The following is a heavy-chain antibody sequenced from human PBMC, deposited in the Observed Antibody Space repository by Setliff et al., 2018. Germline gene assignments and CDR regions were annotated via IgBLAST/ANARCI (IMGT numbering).Heavy chain of an antibody. CDR1: GASLRSGSNY. CDR2: ISHSGST. D-gene: IGHD3-3*01. J-gene: IGHJ5*02. Sequence: PSETLSLTCTVSGASLRSGSNYWGWFRQPAGKGLEWVGTISHSGSTSYNSSLKSRVTMSVDTSKNQFFLKLSSVTAADTAVYYCVRGFTIFGVVKLERWFDPWGQGTLVTVSP. V-gene: IGHV4-61*10. CDR3: VRGFTIFGVVKLERWFDP.